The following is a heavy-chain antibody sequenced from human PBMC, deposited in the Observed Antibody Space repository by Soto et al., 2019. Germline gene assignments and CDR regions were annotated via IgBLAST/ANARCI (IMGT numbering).Heavy chain of an antibody. CDR3: ARVGAVAGSRGDY. Sequence: PGGSLRLSCAASGFTFSSYAMHWVRQAPGKGLEWVAVISYDGSNKYYADSVKGRFTISRDNSKNTLYLQMNSLRAEDTAVYYCARVGAVAGSRGDYWGQGTLVTVSS. D-gene: IGHD6-19*01. J-gene: IGHJ4*02. CDR1: GFTFSSYA. V-gene: IGHV3-30-3*01. CDR2: ISYDGSNK.